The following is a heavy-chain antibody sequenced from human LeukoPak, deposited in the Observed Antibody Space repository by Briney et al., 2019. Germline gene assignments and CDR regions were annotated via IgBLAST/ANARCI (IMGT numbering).Heavy chain of an antibody. Sequence: GGSLRLPCAASGFTFSSYGMHWVRQAPGKGLEWVAVIWYDGSNKYYADSVKGRFTISRDNSKNTLYLQMNSLRAEDTAVYYCARDLLSDIVVVPAAMGDWGQGTLVTVSS. CDR2: IWYDGSNK. D-gene: IGHD2-2*01. J-gene: IGHJ4*02. V-gene: IGHV3-33*01. CDR3: ARDLLSDIVVVPAAMGD. CDR1: GFTFSSYG.